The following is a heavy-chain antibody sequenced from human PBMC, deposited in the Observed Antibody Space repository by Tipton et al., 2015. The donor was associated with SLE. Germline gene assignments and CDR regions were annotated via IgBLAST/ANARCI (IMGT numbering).Heavy chain of an antibody. Sequence: TLSLTCTVSGGSISSGSYYWCWIRQPAGKGLEWIGHIYTSGSTNYNPSLKSRVTISVDTSKNQFSLRLASVTAADTAVYYCARDGFTPWDSWGQGNLVTVSS. CDR1: GGSISSGSYY. D-gene: IGHD2-15*01. CDR2: IYTSGST. J-gene: IGHJ4*02. V-gene: IGHV4-61*09. CDR3: ARDGFTPWDS.